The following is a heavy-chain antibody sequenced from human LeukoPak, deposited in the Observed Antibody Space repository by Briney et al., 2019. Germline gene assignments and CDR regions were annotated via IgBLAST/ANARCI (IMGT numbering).Heavy chain of an antibody. Sequence: GGSLRLSCAASGFTFSGYTMNWVRQAPGNGLEWVSSISSSSTYISYADSVKGRFTISRDNAKNSLYLQMNNLRAEDTAVYYCARVPGYCSATGCFLYYFDYWGQGTLVTVSS. CDR2: ISSSSTYI. CDR3: ARVPGYCSATGCFLYYFDY. V-gene: IGHV3-21*01. J-gene: IGHJ4*02. CDR1: GFTFSGYT. D-gene: IGHD2-2*01.